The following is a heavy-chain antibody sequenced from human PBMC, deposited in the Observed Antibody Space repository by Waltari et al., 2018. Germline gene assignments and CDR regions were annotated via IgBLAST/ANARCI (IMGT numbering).Heavy chain of an antibody. Sequence: QVQLQESGPGLVKPSETLSLTCAVSGYSISSGYYWGWIRQPPGKGLEWIASIYHSGSTYYNPSLKSRVTISVDTSKNQFSLKLSSVTAADTAVYYCARLRVGDRKPFDYWGQGILVTVSS. V-gene: IGHV4-38-2*01. CDR3: ARLRVGDRKPFDY. CDR1: GYSISSGYY. CDR2: IYHSGST. J-gene: IGHJ4*02. D-gene: IGHD3-16*01.